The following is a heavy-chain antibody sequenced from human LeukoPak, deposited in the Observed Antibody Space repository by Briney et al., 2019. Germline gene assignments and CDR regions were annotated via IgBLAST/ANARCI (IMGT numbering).Heavy chain of an antibody. CDR1: GFTFSSYA. V-gene: IGHV3-23*01. CDR2: ISGGGSRT. Sequence: PGGSLRLSCAASGFTFSSYALTWVRQAPGKGLEWVSAISGGGSRTYYADSVRGRFTISRDNSKNAVFLQMNSLRVEDAAVYYCAKGEVYFDYWGRGTLVTVSS. J-gene: IGHJ4*02. CDR3: AKGEVYFDY.